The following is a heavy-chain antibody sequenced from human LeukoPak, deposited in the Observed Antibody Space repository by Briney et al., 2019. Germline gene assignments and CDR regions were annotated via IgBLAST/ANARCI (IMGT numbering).Heavy chain of an antibody. CDR1: GYSFTTYW. D-gene: IGHD2-21*02. V-gene: IGHV5-51*01. CDR3: ARQGRIVVVTTTHDAFDI. J-gene: IGHJ3*02. Sequence: GESLKISCTGFGYSFTTYWIGWVRQMPGKGLEWMGIIYPGDSDARYSPSLQGQVTISVDKSISTAYLQWSSLKASDTAMYYCARQGRIVVVTTTHDAFDIWGEGTMVTVSS. CDR2: IYPGDSDA.